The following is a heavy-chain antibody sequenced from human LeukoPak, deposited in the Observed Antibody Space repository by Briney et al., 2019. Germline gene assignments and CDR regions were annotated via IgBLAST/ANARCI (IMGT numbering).Heavy chain of an antibody. J-gene: IGHJ6*02. CDR3: ARGHYGVDV. Sequence: GGSLRLSCAASGFTFSTYWMAWVRQAPGKGLEWVANINPDGSEKYYVDSVKGRLTVSRDNAKNSLFLQMNSLRAEDTAVYYCARGHYGVDVWGQGTTVTVSS. CDR2: INPDGSEK. V-gene: IGHV3-7*01. CDR1: GFTFSTYW.